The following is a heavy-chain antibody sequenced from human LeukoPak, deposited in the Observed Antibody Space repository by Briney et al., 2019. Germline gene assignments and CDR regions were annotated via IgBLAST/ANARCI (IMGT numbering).Heavy chain of an antibody. CDR3: AKYYGPGY. CDR1: SSYA. Sequence: GGSLRLSCAASSSYAMGWVGQAPGKGLEGVSAITGSGGSTYYADSVKGRFNISRDNSKNTVYLQMNSLRAEDTAVYDCAKYYGPGYWGQGTLVTVSS. D-gene: IGHD3-3*01. CDR2: ITGSGGST. J-gene: IGHJ4*02. V-gene: IGHV3-23*01.